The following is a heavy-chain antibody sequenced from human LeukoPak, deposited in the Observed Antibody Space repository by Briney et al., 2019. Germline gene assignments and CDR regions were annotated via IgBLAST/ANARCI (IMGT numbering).Heavy chain of an antibody. J-gene: IGHJ4*02. CDR2: ISGSGGST. CDR1: EFTFSSYA. Sequence: GGSLRLSCAASEFTFSSYAMSWVRQAPGKGLEWVSVISGSGGSTYYADSVKGRFTISRDNSKNTLYLQMNSLRAEDTAVYYCAKAHGPYCSGGSCYCNYWGQGTLVTVSS. CDR3: AKAHGPYCSGGSCYCNY. V-gene: IGHV3-23*01. D-gene: IGHD2-15*01.